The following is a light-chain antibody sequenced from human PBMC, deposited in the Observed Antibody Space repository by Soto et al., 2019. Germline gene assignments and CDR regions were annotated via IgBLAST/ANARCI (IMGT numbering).Light chain of an antibody. J-gene: IGKJ5*01. CDR1: QSVNRY. CDR3: QQYGSSHT. Sequence: IVLTHPPATLSLSQGERATLSCWASQSVNRYLVWYQQKPGQAPRLLIYYTSTRAPGFPARFSGGGSGTEFTLTISSLQSEDSAFYYCQQYGSSHTFGQGTRLE. V-gene: IGKV3-15*01. CDR2: YTS.